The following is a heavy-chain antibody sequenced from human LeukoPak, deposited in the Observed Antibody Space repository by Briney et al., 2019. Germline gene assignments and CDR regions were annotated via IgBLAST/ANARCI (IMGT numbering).Heavy chain of an antibody. Sequence: GGSLRLSCAASVFIFSNYCMNWVRQAPRNGLEWVSYISSSSTIIYYADSVKGRFTISRDNAKNTLYLQMNSLRAEDTAMYYCARGRYYLDSWGQGTLVTVSS. J-gene: IGHJ4*02. V-gene: IGHV3-48*04. CDR3: ARGRYYLDS. CDR1: VFIFSNYC. CDR2: ISSSSTII.